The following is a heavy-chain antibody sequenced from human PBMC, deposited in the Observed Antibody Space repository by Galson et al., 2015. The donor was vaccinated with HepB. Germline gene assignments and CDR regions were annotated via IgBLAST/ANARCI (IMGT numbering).Heavy chain of an antibody. Sequence: SLRLSCAASGFTLNNYGMSWVRQAPGKGLEWVASIKQGGSETYYVDSVKGRFTISRDNAENSLYLQMNSLRAEDTAVYYCARGWFGVSVYWGQGTLVTVSS. CDR1: GFTLNNYG. CDR2: IKQGGSET. J-gene: IGHJ4*02. V-gene: IGHV3-7*03. D-gene: IGHD3-10*01. CDR3: ARGWFGVSVY.